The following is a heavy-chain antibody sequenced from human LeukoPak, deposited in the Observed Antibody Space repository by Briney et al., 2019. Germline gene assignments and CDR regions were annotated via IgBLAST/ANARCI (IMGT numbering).Heavy chain of an antibody. Sequence: ASVKVSCKASGYTFTGYYMHWVRQAPGQGLEWMGWINPNSGGTNYAQKLQGGVTMTRDTSISTAYMELSRLRSDDTAVYYCARDQVRIFEYYYYMDVWGKGTTVTVSS. D-gene: IGHD3-3*01. CDR3: ARDQVRIFEYYYYMDV. J-gene: IGHJ6*03. V-gene: IGHV1-2*02. CDR1: GYTFTGYY. CDR2: INPNSGGT.